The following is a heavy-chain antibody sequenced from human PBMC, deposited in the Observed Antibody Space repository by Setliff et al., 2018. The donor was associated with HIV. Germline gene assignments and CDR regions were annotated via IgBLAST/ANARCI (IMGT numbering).Heavy chain of an antibody. V-gene: IGHV4-34*01. D-gene: IGHD3-22*01. CDR3: ARDVLDLVISVYGF. CDR2: INHSGRT. CDR1: GGSFSDNY. Sequence: SETLSLTCAVYGGSFSDNYWSWIRQSPGKGLEWLGEINHSGRTKYSPSLRSRVSISVDTSKNQFYLKLNSVTAADTAVYYCARDVLDLVISVYGFWGQGSPVTVSS. J-gene: IGHJ4*02.